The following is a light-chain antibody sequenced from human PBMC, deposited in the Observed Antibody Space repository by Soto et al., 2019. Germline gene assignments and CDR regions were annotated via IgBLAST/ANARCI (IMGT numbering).Light chain of an antibody. V-gene: IGLV2-8*01. CDR2: EVS. CDR3: CSYGGGNNFYV. Sequence: VRTPPPSASGSAGQSVIISCTGTSSDIGTYDYVSWYQHPPDKAPKLIIYEVSKRPSGVPDRFSGSKSGNTASLTVSGLQAEDEGDYYCCSYGGGNNFYVFGTGTKVTVL. J-gene: IGLJ1*01. CDR1: SSDIGTYDY.